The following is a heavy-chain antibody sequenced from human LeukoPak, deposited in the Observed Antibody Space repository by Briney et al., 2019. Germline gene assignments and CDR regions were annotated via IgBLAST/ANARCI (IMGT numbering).Heavy chain of an antibody. J-gene: IGHJ6*03. CDR3: ARDLNYYDSSGYYYPYYYYYYMDV. CDR2: ISSSSSYI. Sequence: PGGSLRLSCAASGFTFSSYSMNWVRQAPGEGLEWVSSISSSSSYIYYADSVKGRFTISRDNAKNSLYLQMNSLRAEDTAVYYCARDLNYYDSSGYYYPYYYYYYMDVWGKGTTVTISS. V-gene: IGHV3-21*01. CDR1: GFTFSSYS. D-gene: IGHD3-22*01.